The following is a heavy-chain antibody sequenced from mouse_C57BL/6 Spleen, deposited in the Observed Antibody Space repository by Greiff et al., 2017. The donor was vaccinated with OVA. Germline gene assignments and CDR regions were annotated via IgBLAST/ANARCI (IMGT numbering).Heavy chain of an antibody. J-gene: IGHJ1*03. CDR2: IYPGSGNT. D-gene: IGHD1-1*01. Sequence: QVQLQQSGAELVRPGASVKLSCKASGYTFTDYYINWVKQRPGQGLEWIARIYPGSGNTYYNEKFKGKATLTAEKSSSTAYMQLSSLTSEDSAVYFCARSRGYGSSYDWYFDVWGTGTTVTVSS. CDR1: GYTFTDYY. V-gene: IGHV1-76*01. CDR3: ARSRGYGSSYDWYFDV.